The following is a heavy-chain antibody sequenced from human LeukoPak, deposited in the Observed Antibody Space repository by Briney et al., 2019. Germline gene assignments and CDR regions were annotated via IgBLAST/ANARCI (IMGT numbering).Heavy chain of an antibody. Sequence: PSETLSLTCTVSGGSISSYYWSWIRQPAGKGLEWIGRIYASGITNYNPSLKSRVTMSVDTSKSQFSLKLSSVTAADTAIYYCARGGYYGSGNDFRFDPWGQGTLVTVSS. CDR2: IYASGIT. CDR1: GGSISSYY. V-gene: IGHV4-4*07. J-gene: IGHJ5*02. D-gene: IGHD3-10*01. CDR3: ARGGYYGSGNDFRFDP.